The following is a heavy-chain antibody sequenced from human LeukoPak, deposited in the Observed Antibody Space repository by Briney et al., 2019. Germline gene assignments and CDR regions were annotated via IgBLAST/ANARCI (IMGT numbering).Heavy chain of an antibody. CDR3: ARDSAGLFDY. CDR1: GGSISSGGYY. J-gene: IGHJ4*02. V-gene: IGHV4-31*03. Sequence: SQTLSLTCTVSGGSISSGGYYWSWIRQHPGKGLEWIGYIYYSGSTYYNPSLKSRVTISVDTSKNQFSLKLSSVTAADTAVYYCARDSAGLFDYWGQGTLVTVSS. D-gene: IGHD6-19*01. CDR2: IYYSGST.